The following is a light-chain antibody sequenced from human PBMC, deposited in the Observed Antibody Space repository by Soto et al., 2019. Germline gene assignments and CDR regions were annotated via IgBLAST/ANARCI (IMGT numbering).Light chain of an antibody. CDR2: GPS. CDR3: QQYNNWPPLT. V-gene: IGKV3-15*01. J-gene: IGKJ4*01. Sequence: EIVMTQSPATMSVSPGERATLSCRASQSVSSNLAWYQQQPGQAPRLLIYGPSTRATGIPARFSGSGSGTEFTRTISSRQSEDFAVYYCQQYNNWPPLTFGGGTKVEIK. CDR1: QSVSSN.